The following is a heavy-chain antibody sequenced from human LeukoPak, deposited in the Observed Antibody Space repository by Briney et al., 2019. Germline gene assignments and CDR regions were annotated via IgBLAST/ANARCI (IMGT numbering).Heavy chain of an antibody. V-gene: IGHV3-74*03. CDR3: ARDLDWILFDY. D-gene: IGHD3-9*01. J-gene: IGHJ4*02. Sequence: GGSLRLSCAASGFTFSTYWMHWVRQAPGKGLVWVARIRPEGTTTAYADSVKGRFTISRDNAKNTLFLQMNSLSAEDTAVYYCARDLDWILFDYWGQGTLVTVPS. CDR2: IRPEGTTT. CDR1: GFTFSTYW.